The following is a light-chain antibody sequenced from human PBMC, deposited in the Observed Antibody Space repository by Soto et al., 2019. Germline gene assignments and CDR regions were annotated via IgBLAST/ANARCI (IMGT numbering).Light chain of an antibody. CDR1: QSVSSY. CDR3: QQRSNWT. J-gene: IGKJ1*01. Sequence: EIVLTQSPATLSLSPGERATLSCRASQSVSSYLAWYQQKPGQAPRLLIYDASNRATVIPARFSGSGSGTDFTLTISSLEPEDFAVYYCQQRSNWTFGQGTKVEIK. CDR2: DAS. V-gene: IGKV3-11*01.